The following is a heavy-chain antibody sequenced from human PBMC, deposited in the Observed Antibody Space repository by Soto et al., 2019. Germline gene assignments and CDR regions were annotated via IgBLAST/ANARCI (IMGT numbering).Heavy chain of an antibody. V-gene: IGHV4-39*01. Sequence: SLTCTVSGGSISTTNHYWAWIRQPPGKGLEWIGNIYFSGLTYYNPSLKGRLAISVDTSKNQFSLKLTSVTAADTGVYFCARPDDYGGNSDDSFDVWGQGTMVTVSS. J-gene: IGHJ3*01. CDR3: ARPDDYGGNSDDSFDV. CDR1: GGSISTTNHY. CDR2: IYFSGLT. D-gene: IGHD4-17*01.